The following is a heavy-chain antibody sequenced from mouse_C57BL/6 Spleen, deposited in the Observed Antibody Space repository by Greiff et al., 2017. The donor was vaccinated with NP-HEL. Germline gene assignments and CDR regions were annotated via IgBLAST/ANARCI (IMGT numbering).Heavy chain of an antibody. V-gene: IGHV1-61*01. D-gene: IGHD1-1*01. CDR3: ARRRITTVVAYYFDY. CDR2: IYPSDSET. CDR1: GYTFTSYW. J-gene: IGHJ2*01. Sequence: VQLQQPGAELVRPGSSVKLSCKASGYTFTSYWMDWVKQRPGQGLEWIGNIYPSDSETHYNQKFKDKATLTVDKSSSTAYMQLSSLTSEDSAVYYCARRRITTVVAYYFDYWGQGTTLTVSS.